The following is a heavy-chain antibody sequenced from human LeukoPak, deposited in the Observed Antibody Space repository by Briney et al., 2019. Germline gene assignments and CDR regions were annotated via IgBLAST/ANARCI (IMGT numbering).Heavy chain of an antibody. CDR2: IDSSGNT. J-gene: IGHJ4*02. Sequence: PSETLSLTCTVSGGSISSYYWSWIRQPAGEGLEWIGRIDSSGNTNYSPSLKSRVTISVDTSKNQFSLKLSSVTAADTAVYYCARVPVLRITMVRGGVYWGQGTLVTVSS. D-gene: IGHD3-10*01. CDR1: GGSISSYY. CDR3: ARVPVLRITMVRGGVY. V-gene: IGHV4-4*07.